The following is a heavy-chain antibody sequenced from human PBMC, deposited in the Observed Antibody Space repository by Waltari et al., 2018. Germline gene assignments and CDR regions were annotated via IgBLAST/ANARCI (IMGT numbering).Heavy chain of an antibody. CDR3: ARGGYNWNHFDY. CDR1: GFNGRSNN. Sequence: EVQLVESGGGLIQPGGSVRLSCAASGFNGRSNNMSWVRQAPGKGLEWVSVLFSGGSTNDAESVKGRFTISRDNSKNTLYLQMNSLRAEDTAVYYCARGGYNWNHFDYWGQGTLVTVSS. D-gene: IGHD1-20*01. CDR2: LFSGGST. J-gene: IGHJ4*02. V-gene: IGHV3-53*01.